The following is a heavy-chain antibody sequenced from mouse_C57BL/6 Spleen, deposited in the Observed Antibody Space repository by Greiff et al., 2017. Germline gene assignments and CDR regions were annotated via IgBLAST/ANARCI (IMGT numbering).Heavy chain of an antibody. CDR1: GYTFTDYY. V-gene: IGHV1-75*01. Sequence: QVQLQQSGPELVKPGASVKISCKASGYTFTDYYINWVKQRPGQGLEWIGWIFPGSGSTYYNEKFKGKATITVDKSSSTAYMLLSSLTSEDSAVYFCARNYGSSYRYFDVWGTGTTVTVSS. D-gene: IGHD1-1*01. J-gene: IGHJ1*03. CDR3: ARNYGSSYRYFDV. CDR2: IFPGSGST.